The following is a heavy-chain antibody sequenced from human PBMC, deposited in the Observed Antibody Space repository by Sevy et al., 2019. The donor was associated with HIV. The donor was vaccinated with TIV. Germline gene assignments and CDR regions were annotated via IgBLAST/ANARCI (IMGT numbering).Heavy chain of an antibody. CDR3: ARRRMPGYSSGWSGNYFDY. J-gene: IGHJ4*02. D-gene: IGHD6-19*01. V-gene: IGHV1-18*04. Sequence: ASVKVSCKASGYTFTSYGISWVRQAPGQGLEWMGWISAYNGNTNYAQKLQGRVTMTTDTSTSTAYMELRSLRSDDTAVYYCARRRMPGYSSGWSGNYFDYWGQRTLVTVSS. CDR1: GYTFTSYG. CDR2: ISAYNGNT.